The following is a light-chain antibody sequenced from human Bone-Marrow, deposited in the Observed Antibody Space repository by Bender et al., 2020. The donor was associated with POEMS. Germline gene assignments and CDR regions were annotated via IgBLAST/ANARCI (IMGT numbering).Light chain of an antibody. J-gene: IGLJ1*01. Sequence: QSVLTQPPSASGTPGQRVTISCSGSSSNIGTNPVNWYQQLPGTAPKLLIYINNQRPSGVSIRFSGSKSGNTASLTISGLQPEDEADYFCCSYTRSSTYVFGTGTKVSVL. V-gene: IGLV1-44*01. CDR1: SSNIGTNP. CDR2: INN. CDR3: CSYTRSSTYV.